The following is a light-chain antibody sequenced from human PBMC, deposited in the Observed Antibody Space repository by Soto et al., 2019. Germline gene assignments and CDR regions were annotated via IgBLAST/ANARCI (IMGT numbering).Light chain of an antibody. CDR2: AAS. J-gene: IGKJ1*01. V-gene: IGKV3D-15*01. Sequence: EIVMTQSPATLSVSPGERATLSCRASQSVDSNVAWYQHKIGQSPRLLIYAASTRATGIPDRFSGSGSGTDFTLTISRLEPEDFAVYYCQQYGRTFGQGTKVEIK. CDR1: QSVDSN. CDR3: QQYGRT.